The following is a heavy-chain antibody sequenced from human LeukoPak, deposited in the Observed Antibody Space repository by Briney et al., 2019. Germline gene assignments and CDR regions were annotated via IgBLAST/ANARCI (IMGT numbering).Heavy chain of an antibody. D-gene: IGHD3-9*01. J-gene: IGHJ5*02. CDR3: AKGYYDILTDYFHNWFNP. CDR1: GFTFSSYA. V-gene: IGHV3-23*01. CDR2: ISGRGGST. Sequence: GGSLRLSCAASGFTFSSYAVSWVRQAPGVGLEWVSTISGRGGSTFYADSEKGRFTISRDNSKNTLYLQMNSLRADDTAVYYCAKGYYDILTDYFHNWFNPWGQGTLVIVSS.